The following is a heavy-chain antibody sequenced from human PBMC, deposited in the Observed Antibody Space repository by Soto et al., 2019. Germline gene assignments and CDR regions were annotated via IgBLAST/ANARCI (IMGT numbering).Heavy chain of an antibody. Sequence: QVQLVQSGAEVKKPGAAVKVSCKATGYTFTSYGISWVRQAPGQGLEWMGWISAHNSNTNYAQKFQGRATMTTDTATNTAYMELRSLRSDDTAVYYCARDGRDYPHYFDYWGQGTLVTVSS. V-gene: IGHV1-18*01. CDR2: ISAHNSNT. D-gene: IGHD4-17*01. CDR3: ARDGRDYPHYFDY. CDR1: GYTFTSYG. J-gene: IGHJ4*02.